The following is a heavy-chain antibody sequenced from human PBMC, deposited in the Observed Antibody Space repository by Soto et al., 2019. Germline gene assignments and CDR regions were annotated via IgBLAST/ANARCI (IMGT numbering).Heavy chain of an antibody. V-gene: IGHV1-18*01. Sequence: ASVKVSCKTSGDTFTNFGLSWVRQAPGQGLEWMGWIATYNTSRNYAQKFQGRLTLTTDTSTSTAYMELKSLGYDDTAVYYCARVLRGVVNWFDPWGQGTLVTVS. CDR3: ARVLRGVVNWFDP. J-gene: IGHJ5*02. D-gene: IGHD3-10*01. CDR1: GDTFTNFG. CDR2: IATYNTSR.